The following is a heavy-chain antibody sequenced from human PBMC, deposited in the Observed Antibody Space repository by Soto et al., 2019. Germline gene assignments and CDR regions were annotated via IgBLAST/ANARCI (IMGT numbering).Heavy chain of an antibody. CDR3: ARGAGYCSGGSCYGRDWFDP. CDR1: GVSVSSDY. D-gene: IGHD2-15*01. V-gene: IGHV3-53*01. J-gene: IGHJ5*02. Sequence: GGSLRLSCAACGVSVSSDYMTWVRQAPGKGLEWVSVVYVGVTTSYAESVKGRFIVSRDNSKNTLYLQMNSLRVEDTAVYYCARGAGYCSGGSCYGRDWFDPWGQGVLVTVSS. CDR2: VYVGVTT.